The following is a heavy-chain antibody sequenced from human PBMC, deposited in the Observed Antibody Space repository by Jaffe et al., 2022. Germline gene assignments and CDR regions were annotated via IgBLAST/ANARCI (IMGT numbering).Heavy chain of an antibody. V-gene: IGHV3-23*01. J-gene: IGHJ4*02. D-gene: IGHD6-13*01. CDR1: GFTFSSYA. Sequence: EVQLLESGGGLVQPGGSLRLSCAASGFTFSSYAMSWVRQAPGKGLEWVSAISGSGGSTYYADSVKGRFTISRDNSKNTLYLQMNSLRAEDTAVYYCAKDRPRVSTSSSWYGVFDYWGQGTLVTVSS. CDR3: AKDRPRVSTSSSWYGVFDY. CDR2: ISGSGGST.